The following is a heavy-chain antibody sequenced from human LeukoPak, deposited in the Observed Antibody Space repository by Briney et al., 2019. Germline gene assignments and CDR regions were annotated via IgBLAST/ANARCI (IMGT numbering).Heavy chain of an antibody. CDR2: IRNKPSGGTT. J-gene: IGHJ5*02. V-gene: IGHV3-49*03. Sequence: GGSLRLSCTGSGFTFGDFAMSYFRQPPGKGLEWLGFIRNKPSGGTTEYAASVKGRFTISRDDSKSVAYLQMNSLKTGDTAVYFCARGDYSNYDHWGQGTLVTVSS. CDR1: GFTFGDFA. CDR3: ARGDYSNYDH. D-gene: IGHD4-11*01.